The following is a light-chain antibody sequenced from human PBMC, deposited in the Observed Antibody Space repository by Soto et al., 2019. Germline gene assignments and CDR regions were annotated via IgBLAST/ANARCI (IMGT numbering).Light chain of an antibody. CDR1: QSISGW. CDR3: QQYTSYSQYT. J-gene: IGKJ2*01. V-gene: IGKV1-5*01. Sequence: DIQMTQSPSTLSASVGDRVTITCRVSQSISGWLAWYQQKPGQAPKLLIYDASTLESGVPSRFSGSGSGTEFTLTISSLQREDFATYYCQQYTSYSQYTFGQGTRLEIK. CDR2: DAS.